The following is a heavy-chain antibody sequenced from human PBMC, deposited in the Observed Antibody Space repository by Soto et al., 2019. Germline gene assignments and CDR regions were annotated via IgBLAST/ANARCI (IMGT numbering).Heavy chain of an antibody. J-gene: IGHJ6*02. CDR2: IYYSGST. CDR3: ASSGPVLLWFGERFIYGMDV. V-gene: IGHV4-31*03. D-gene: IGHD3-10*01. Sequence: SETLSLTCTVSGGSISSGGYYWSWIRQHPGKGLEWIGYIYYSGSTYYNPSLKSRVTISVDTSKNQFSLKLSSVTAADTAVYYCASSGPVLLWFGERFIYGMDVWGQGTTVTVSS. CDR1: GGSISSGGYY.